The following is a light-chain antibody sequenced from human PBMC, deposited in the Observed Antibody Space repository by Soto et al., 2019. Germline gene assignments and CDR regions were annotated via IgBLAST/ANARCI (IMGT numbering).Light chain of an antibody. Sequence: QSVLAQPPSASGTPGHRVTISCSGSSSNIGSNSVNWYQQLPGTAPKLLIYSNDRRPSGVPDRFSGSKSGTSASLAISGLQSEDEADYYCAAWDDRLNGYVFGTGTKVTVL. CDR3: AAWDDRLNGYV. CDR1: SSNIGSNS. J-gene: IGLJ1*01. V-gene: IGLV1-44*01. CDR2: SND.